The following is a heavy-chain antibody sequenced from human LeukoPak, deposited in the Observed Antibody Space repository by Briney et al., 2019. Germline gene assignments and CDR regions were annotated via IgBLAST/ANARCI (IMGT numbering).Heavy chain of an antibody. CDR3: AAADYYDSSGYYPYAFHT. V-gene: IGHV1-58*02. CDR1: GFTFTRSA. CDR2: IVVGSGNT. J-gene: IGHJ3*02. Sequence: SVKVSCKASGFTFTRSAMQWVRQARGQRLEWIGWIVVGSGNTNYAQTFQERVTITRDMSTSTAYMELSSLRSEDTAVYYCAAADYYDSSGYYPYAFHTWGQGTMVTVSS. D-gene: IGHD3-22*01.